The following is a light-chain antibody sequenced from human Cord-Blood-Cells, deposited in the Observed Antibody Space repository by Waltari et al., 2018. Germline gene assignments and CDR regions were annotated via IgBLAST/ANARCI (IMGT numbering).Light chain of an antibody. CDR3: QQRSNWPPYT. Sequence: EIVLTQSPATPSLSPGERATLSCRASQSVSSYLAWYQQKPGQAPRLLIYDASNGATGIPARFSGSGSGTDFTLTISSLEPEDFAVYYCQQRSNWPPYTFGQGTKLEIK. CDR1: QSVSSY. CDR2: DAS. J-gene: IGKJ2*01. V-gene: IGKV3-11*01.